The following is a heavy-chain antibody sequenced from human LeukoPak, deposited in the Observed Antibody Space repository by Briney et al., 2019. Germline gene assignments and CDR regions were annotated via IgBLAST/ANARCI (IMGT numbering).Heavy chain of an antibody. CDR2: VYPEDGET. D-gene: IGHD6-13*01. Sequence: ASVKVSCKVSGYTFTDYYMHWVQQAPGKGLEWMGLVYPEDGETIYAEKLQGRVTITADTSTDTASMELSSLRSEDTAVYYCATVKAAIAAAASFDYWGQGTLVTVSS. CDR1: GYTFTDYY. CDR3: ATVKAAIAAAASFDY. V-gene: IGHV1-69-2*01. J-gene: IGHJ4*02.